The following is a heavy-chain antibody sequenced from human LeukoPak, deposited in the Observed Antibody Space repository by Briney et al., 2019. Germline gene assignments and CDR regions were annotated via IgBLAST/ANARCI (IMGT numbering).Heavy chain of an antibody. CDR1: GYTFTSYH. Sequence: ASVKVSCKASGYTFTSYHINWVRQATGQGLEWVGWMNPNSGNTGYAQKFQGRVTMTRNTSISTAYMELSSLRSEDTAVYYCARGRRGRFYDSSGYFTYYFDYWGQGTLVTVSS. D-gene: IGHD3-22*01. CDR2: MNPNSGNT. V-gene: IGHV1-8*01. CDR3: ARGRRGRFYDSSGYFTYYFDY. J-gene: IGHJ4*02.